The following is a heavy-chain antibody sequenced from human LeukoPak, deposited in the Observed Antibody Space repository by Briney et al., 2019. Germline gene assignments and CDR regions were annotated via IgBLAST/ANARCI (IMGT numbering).Heavy chain of an antibody. CDR2: ISYDGSNK. D-gene: IGHD3-10*01. V-gene: IGHV3-30-3*01. CDR1: GFTFSSYA. Sequence: GGSLRLSCAASGFTFSSYAMHWVRQAPGKGLEWVAVISYDGSNKYYADSVKGRFTISRDNSKNTLYLQMNSLRAEDTAVYYCARSYGSGSHNDYWGQGTLVTVSS. CDR3: ARSYGSGSHNDY. J-gene: IGHJ4*02.